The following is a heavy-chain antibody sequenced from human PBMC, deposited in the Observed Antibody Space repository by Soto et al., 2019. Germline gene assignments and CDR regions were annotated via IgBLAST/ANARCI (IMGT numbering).Heavy chain of an antibody. CDR1: GYAFSAYA. D-gene: IGHD3-16*02. J-gene: IGHJ4*02. V-gene: IGHV1-3*05. CDR2: INPGNGNT. CDR3: AGAAISPSGGLVGGFDC. Sequence: QVQLVQSGAEEKKPGASVRVSCKASGYAFSAYAIHWVRQAPGQRLEGMGWINPGNGNTRYSQNFQGRLTIRTETAATTAYGELTSLRSDGTAVCYCAGAAISPSGGLVGGFDCWGQGNLVSVSS.